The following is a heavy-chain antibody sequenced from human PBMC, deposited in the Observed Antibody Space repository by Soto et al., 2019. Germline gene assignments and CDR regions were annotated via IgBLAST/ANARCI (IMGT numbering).Heavy chain of an antibody. CDR2: MNPNSGNT. Sequence: ASVKLSCKACGYTFTRYDINWVRQATKQGLEWMGWMNPNSGNTGYAQKFQGRVTMTRNTSISTAYMELNSLRAEDTAVYYCARDPLWGTAMVLWYFDLWGRGTLVTVSS. CDR1: GYTFTRYD. J-gene: IGHJ2*01. CDR3: ARDPLWGTAMVLWYFDL. V-gene: IGHV1-8*01. D-gene: IGHD5-18*01.